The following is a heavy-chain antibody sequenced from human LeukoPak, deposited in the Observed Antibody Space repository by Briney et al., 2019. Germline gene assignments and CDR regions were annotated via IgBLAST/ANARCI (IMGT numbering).Heavy chain of an antibody. CDR2: ISTTSSTI. V-gene: IGHV3-48*01. CDR3: ARVDPFDY. D-gene: IGHD3-9*01. CDR1: GFTFSTYS. J-gene: IGHJ4*02. Sequence: GGSLRLSCAAPGFTFSTYSMNWVRQAPGKGLEWVSFISTTSSTIYYADSVKGRFSISRDNAKNSLYLQMTSLRAEDTAIYYCARVDPFDYWGQGTLVIVSS.